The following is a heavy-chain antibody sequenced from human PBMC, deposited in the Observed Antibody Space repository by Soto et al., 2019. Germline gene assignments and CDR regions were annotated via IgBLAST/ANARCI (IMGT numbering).Heavy chain of an antibody. CDR3: AIVPSAREYYFDY. D-gene: IGHD3-10*01. V-gene: IGHV3-30-3*01. Sequence: QVQLVESGGGVVQPGRSLRLSCAASGFTFSSYAMHWVRQAPGKGLEWVAVISYDGSNKYYADSVKGRFTISRDNSKNTLYLQMNSLRAEDTAVYYCAIVPSAREYYFDYWGQGTLVTVSS. CDR2: ISYDGSNK. J-gene: IGHJ4*02. CDR1: GFTFSSYA.